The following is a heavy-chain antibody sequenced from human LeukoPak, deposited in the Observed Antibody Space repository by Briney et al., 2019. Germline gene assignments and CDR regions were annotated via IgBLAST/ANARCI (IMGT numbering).Heavy chain of an antibody. D-gene: IGHD1-1*01. V-gene: IGHV4-59*08. Sequence: SETLSLTCTVSGGSLSTYYWSWIRQSPGKGLEWIGSIYYSGSTNYNPSLKSRVTIPVATSKNQFSLELSSVTAADTAVYYCAVNLTRHTFDIWGQGTMVAVSS. CDR2: IYYSGST. CDR3: AVNLTRHTFDI. CDR1: GGSLSTYY. J-gene: IGHJ3*02.